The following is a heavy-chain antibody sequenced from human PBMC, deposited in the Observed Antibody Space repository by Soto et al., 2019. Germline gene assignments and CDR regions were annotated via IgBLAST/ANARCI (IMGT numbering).Heavy chain of an antibody. CDR2: LYDVDGS. Sequence: DVLLVESGGGLIQPGESLRLSCVAFGFTISGKKYVAWVRQAPGKGLEWVSALYDVDGSFYADSVKGRFTTSSDSSKTTVYLQMNDLRPDDTAVYYCATWHEREHAYDVWGQGTTVTVSS. CDR1: GFTISGKKY. V-gene: IGHV3-53*01. D-gene: IGHD1-1*01. CDR3: ATWHEREHAYDV. J-gene: IGHJ3*01.